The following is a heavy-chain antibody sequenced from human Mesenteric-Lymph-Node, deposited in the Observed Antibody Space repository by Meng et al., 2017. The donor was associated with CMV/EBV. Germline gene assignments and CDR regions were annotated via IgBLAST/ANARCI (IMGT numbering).Heavy chain of an antibody. CDR1: GYKLSDYW. V-gene: IGHV5-51*01. J-gene: IGHJ4*02. CDR3: ARRVEVTSTRIDS. Sequence: KGSGYKLSDYWIGWVRQMHGKGLEWMGIIYPGESDTRNSPSFQGTVTISVDKSISTAYRQWNILKDSDSAMYYCARRVEVTSTRIDSWGQGTLVTVSS. CDR2: IYPGESDT. D-gene: IGHD4-17*01.